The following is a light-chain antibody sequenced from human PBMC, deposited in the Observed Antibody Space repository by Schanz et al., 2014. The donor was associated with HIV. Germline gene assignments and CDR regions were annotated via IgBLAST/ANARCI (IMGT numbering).Light chain of an antibody. CDR1: SSDVGGYNY. CDR3: AAWDDSLNGVV. J-gene: IGLJ2*01. V-gene: IGLV2-8*01. CDR2: EVS. Sequence: QSALTQPPSASGSPGQSVTISCTGTSSDVGGYNYVSWYQQHPGKAPKLMIYEVSERPSGVPDRFSGSKSGSSASLAISGLQAEDEADYYCAAWDDSLNGVVFGGGTKLTVL.